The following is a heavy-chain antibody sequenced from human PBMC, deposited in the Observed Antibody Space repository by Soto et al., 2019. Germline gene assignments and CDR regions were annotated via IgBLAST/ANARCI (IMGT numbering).Heavy chain of an antibody. CDR3: ACFLERLIAYGKVV. CDR1: GFTFSSYG. V-gene: IGHV3-33*01. CDR2: IWYDGSNK. J-gene: IGHJ6*02. D-gene: IGHD1-1*01. Sequence: GGSLRISCAASGFTFSSYGMHWVRQAPGKGLEWVAVIWYDGSNKYYADSVKGRFSISRDNSKNTLYLQMNSLRAEDTAVYYCACFLERLIAYGKVVSCQGTRVTV.